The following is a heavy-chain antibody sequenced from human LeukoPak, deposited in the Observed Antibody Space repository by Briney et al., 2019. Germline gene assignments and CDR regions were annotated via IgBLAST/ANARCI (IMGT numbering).Heavy chain of an antibody. V-gene: IGHV4-38-2*02. CDR2: IYHSGST. CDR3: ARQIAVAGTFYYYYYYYMDV. J-gene: IGHJ6*03. CDR1: GYSISSGYY. Sequence: SETLSLTCTVSGYSISSGYYWGWIRQPPGKGLEWIGSIYHSGSTYYNPSLKSRVTISVDTSKNQFSLKLSSVTAADTAVYYCARQIAVAGTFYYYYYYYMDVWGKGTTVTVSS. D-gene: IGHD6-19*01.